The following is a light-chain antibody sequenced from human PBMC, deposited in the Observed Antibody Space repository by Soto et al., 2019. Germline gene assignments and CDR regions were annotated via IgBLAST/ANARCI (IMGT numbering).Light chain of an antibody. V-gene: IGKV3-20*01. CDR1: QRISGSN. J-gene: IGKJ4*01. Sequence: EIVLTQSPGTLSLSPGERATLSCRASQRISGSNLGWYQQRPGQAPSLLIYGASKRASGVPDRFSGSGSGTEFTLTINRLEAEEFSVYYWPPYSSELLPFGGGTTVEIK. CDR2: GAS. CDR3: PPYSSELLP.